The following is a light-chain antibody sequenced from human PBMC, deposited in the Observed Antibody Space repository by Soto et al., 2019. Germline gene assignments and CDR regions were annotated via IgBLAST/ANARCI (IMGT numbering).Light chain of an antibody. J-gene: IGKJ1*01. CDR2: AAS. CDR1: QSVSSSL. V-gene: IGKV3-20*01. CDR3: QQYGTSTWT. Sequence: EIVLTQSPGTLSLSPGERATLSCRASQSVSSSLLAWYQQKPGQAPRLLIYAASSRATGIPDRFGGSGSGTDFTLTISRLEPEDSAVYYCQQYGTSTWTFGQGTKVEIK.